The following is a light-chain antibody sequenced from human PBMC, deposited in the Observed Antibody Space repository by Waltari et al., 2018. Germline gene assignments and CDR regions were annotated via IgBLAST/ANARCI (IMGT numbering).Light chain of an antibody. CDR2: LGS. J-gene: IGKJ5*01. CDR1: QSLLHSSGYNY. CDR3: MQALHSIT. Sequence: DVVLTQSPLSLPVTPGEPASISCRSSQSLLHSSGYNYLDWYLQKPGQSPQLRIYLGSSRASGVPDRFTGSGSGTDFTLRITRVEAEDVGLYYCMQALHSITFGQGTRLEIK. V-gene: IGKV2-28*01.